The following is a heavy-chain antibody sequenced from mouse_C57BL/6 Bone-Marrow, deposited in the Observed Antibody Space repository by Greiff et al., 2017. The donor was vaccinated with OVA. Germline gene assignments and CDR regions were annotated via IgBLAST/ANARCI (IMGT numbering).Heavy chain of an antibody. Sequence: EVQLQQSGAELVRPGASVKLSCTASGFNIKDDYMHWVKQRPEQGLEWIGWIDRENGDTEYASKFQGKATITADTSSNTAYLQLSSLTSEDTAVYYCTTALLRFAYWGQGTLVTVSA. CDR1: GFNIKDDY. CDR3: TTALLRFAY. J-gene: IGHJ3*01. CDR2: IDRENGDT. D-gene: IGHD2-3*01. V-gene: IGHV14-4*01.